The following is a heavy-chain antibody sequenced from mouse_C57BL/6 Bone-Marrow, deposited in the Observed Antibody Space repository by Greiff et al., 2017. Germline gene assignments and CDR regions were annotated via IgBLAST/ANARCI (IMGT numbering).Heavy chain of an antibody. J-gene: IGHJ1*03. CDR2: ISYDGSN. CDR1: GYSITSGYY. Sequence: EVKLVESGPGLVKPSQSLSLTCSVTGYSITSGYYWNWIRQFPGNKLEWMGYISYDGSNNYNPSLKNRISITRDTSKNQFFLKLNSVTTEDTATYYCARGSITTVVEWYFDVWGTGTTVTVSS. D-gene: IGHD1-1*01. CDR3: ARGSITTVVEWYFDV. V-gene: IGHV3-6*01.